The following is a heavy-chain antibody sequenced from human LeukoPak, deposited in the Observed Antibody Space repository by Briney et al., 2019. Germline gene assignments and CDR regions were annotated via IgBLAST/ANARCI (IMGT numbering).Heavy chain of an antibody. Sequence: GGSLRLSCAASGFTFGDTWMNWVRQVPGQGLEWVANIEQDGSEKFYVASVKGRFTISRDNGKSSLYLQMNSLRAEDTALYYCATSYDMGWLIGYWGQGTLVTVSS. CDR3: ATSYDMGWLIGY. D-gene: IGHD3/OR15-3a*01. CDR1: GFTFGDTW. V-gene: IGHV3-7*03. CDR2: IEQDGSEK. J-gene: IGHJ4*02.